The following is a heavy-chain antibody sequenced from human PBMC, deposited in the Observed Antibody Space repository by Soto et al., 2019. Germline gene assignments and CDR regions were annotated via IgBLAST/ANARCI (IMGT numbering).Heavy chain of an antibody. CDR3: ATEGIAARLAY. CDR2: IYSGGST. D-gene: IGHD6-6*01. CDR1: GFTVSTNY. Sequence: PGGSLRLSCAASGFTVSTNYMSWVRQAPGKGLEWVSVIYSGGSTYYADSVKGRFTISRDNSKNTLYLQMNSLRAEDTAVYYCATEGIAARLAYWGQGTLVTVSS. J-gene: IGHJ4*02. V-gene: IGHV3-53*01.